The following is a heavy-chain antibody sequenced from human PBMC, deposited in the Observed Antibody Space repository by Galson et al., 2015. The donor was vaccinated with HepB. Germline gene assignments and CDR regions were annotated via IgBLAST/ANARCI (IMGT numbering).Heavy chain of an antibody. V-gene: IGHV3-74*01. J-gene: IGHJ4*02. Sequence: SLRLSCAVSGFTFSDYWMHWVRQAPGKGLVWVSRIYNDGSIISYADSVKGRFTISRDNTKNTLYLQMNNLRAEDSAVYYCARWGGCSDSSCFLWGQGTLVTVSS. CDR1: GFTFSDYW. CDR3: ARWGGCSDSSCFL. CDR2: IYNDGSII. D-gene: IGHD2-15*01.